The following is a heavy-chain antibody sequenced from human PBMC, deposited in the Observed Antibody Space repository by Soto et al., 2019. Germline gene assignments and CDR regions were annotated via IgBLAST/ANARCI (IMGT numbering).Heavy chain of an antibody. D-gene: IGHD1-1*01. CDR1: GFTFADYA. V-gene: IGHV3-9*01. J-gene: IGHJ1*01. Sequence: PGGSLRLSCAASGFTFADYAMHWVRQVPGKGLEWVSGIIWNSGSIGYGASVKGRFAISSDNAKTSLHLQMNSLSAADTAFYYCVKDQTPNWYRGPFRHWGQGNLVTVPS. CDR2: IIWNSGSI. CDR3: VKDQTPNWYRGPFRH.